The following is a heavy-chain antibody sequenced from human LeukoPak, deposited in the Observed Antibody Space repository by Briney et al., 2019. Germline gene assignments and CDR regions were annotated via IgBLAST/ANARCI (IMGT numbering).Heavy chain of an antibody. CDR1: GGSISGYF. D-gene: IGHD2-2*01. V-gene: IGHV4-4*09. CDR3: ARHNPPPTGFCSGTSCFMSGSQYFYMDV. Sequence: PSETLSLTCTVSGGSISGYFWSWIRQPPGKGPEWIGYIYSTGTTNYSPSLSSRVTISVDTSKNQLSLNLRFVTATDTADYHCARHNPPPTGFCSGTSCFMSGSQYFYMDVWGKGTSVTVS. J-gene: IGHJ6*03. CDR2: IYSTGTT.